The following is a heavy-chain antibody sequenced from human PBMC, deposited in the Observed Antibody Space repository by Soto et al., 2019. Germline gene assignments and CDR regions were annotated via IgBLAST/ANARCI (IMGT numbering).Heavy chain of an antibody. CDR2: INAGNGNT. J-gene: IGHJ4*02. V-gene: IGHV1-3*01. D-gene: IGHD3-16*01. CDR1: GYTFTSYA. CDR3: ARDFTSDF. Sequence: QVQLVQSGAEVKKPGASVKVSCKASGYTFTSYAIHWVRQAPGQRLEWMGWINAGNGNTKYSQKFQGRVTITRDTSASTAYMELSRLRSEDTAVYYCARDFTSDFWGQGTLVTVSS.